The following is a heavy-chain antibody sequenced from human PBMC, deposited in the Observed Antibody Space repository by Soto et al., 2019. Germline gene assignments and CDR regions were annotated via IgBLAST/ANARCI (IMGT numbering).Heavy chain of an antibody. CDR3: ARDPPTPYGYYYGMDV. CDR2: ISSSSSTI. CDR1: GFTFSSYS. Sequence: GGSLRLSCAASGFTFSSYSMNWVRQAPGKGLEWVSYISSSSSTIYYADSVKGRFTISRDNAKNSLYLQMNSLRDEDTAVYYCARDPPTPYGYYYGMDVWGQGTTVTVSS. J-gene: IGHJ6*02. V-gene: IGHV3-48*02. D-gene: IGHD2-8*01.